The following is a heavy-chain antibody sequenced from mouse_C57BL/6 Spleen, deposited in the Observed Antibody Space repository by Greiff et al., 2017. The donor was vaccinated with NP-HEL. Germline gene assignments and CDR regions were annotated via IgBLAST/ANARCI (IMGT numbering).Heavy chain of an antibody. CDR3: ARGRWDEDYYAMDY. V-gene: IGHV5-4*01. Sequence: VQLKESGGGLVKPGGSLKLSCAASGFTFSSYAMSWVRQTPEKRLEWVATISDGGSYTYYPDNVKGRFTISRDNAKNNLYLQMSHLKSEDTAMYYCARGRWDEDYYAMDYWGQGTSVTVSS. CDR2: ISDGGSYT. CDR1: GFTFSSYA. D-gene: IGHD4-1*01. J-gene: IGHJ4*01.